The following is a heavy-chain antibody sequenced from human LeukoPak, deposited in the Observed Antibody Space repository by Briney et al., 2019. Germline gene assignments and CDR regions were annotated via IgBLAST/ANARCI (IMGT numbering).Heavy chain of an antibody. V-gene: IGHV3-30*02. Sequence: PGGSLRLSCAASGFSFSRYGMHWARQAPGKGLLWVAYINYDGSDKYYADSVKGRITISRDNSKNTLYLQVSFLRSEDTAVYYCAKMGESETYGTLDYWGQGTLVTVSS. J-gene: IGHJ4*02. D-gene: IGHD3-10*01. CDR3: AKMGESETYGTLDY. CDR1: GFSFSRYG. CDR2: INYDGSDK.